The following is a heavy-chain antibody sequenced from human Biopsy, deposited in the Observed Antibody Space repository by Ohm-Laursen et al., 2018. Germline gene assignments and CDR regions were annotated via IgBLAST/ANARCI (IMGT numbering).Heavy chain of an antibody. CDR3: ASHVINRGGYYYYDMDV. J-gene: IGHJ6*02. D-gene: IGHD1-14*01. CDR2: MYYSGSI. Sequence: TLSLTWTVSGGSISSGTHYWSWIRQHPGKGLEWIGYMYYSGSINYNLSLKSRVTISVDAPKNQFSLKLTSVTAADTAVYYCASHVINRGGYYYYDMDVWGQGMTVTVSS. V-gene: IGHV4-31*02. CDR1: GGSISSGTHY.